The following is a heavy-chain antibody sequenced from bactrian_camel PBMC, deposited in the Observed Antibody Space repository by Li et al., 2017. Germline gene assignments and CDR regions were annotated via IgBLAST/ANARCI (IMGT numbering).Heavy chain of an antibody. V-gene: IGHV3S53*01. Sequence: HVQLVESGGGSVQAGGSLRLSCTASVNIYSSACMGWFRGSEREGVAAIDNDGTTSYADSVKGRFTISEDNAKNTLYLQMNSLKPEDTAMYYCALKRRGCSRLFSWSDYSDWGQGTQVTVS. CDR3: ALKRRGCSRLFSWSDYSD. CDR2: IDNDGTT. J-gene: IGHJ4*01. D-gene: IGHD3*01. CDR1: VNIYSSAC.